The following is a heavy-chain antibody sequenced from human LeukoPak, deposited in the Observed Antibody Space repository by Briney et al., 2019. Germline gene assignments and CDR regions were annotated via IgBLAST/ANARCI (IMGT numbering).Heavy chain of an antibody. CDR3: ARGLEYYYDSSGYYAYFDS. CDR2: INHSGST. D-gene: IGHD3-22*01. V-gene: IGHV4-34*01. CDR1: GGSFSGYY. Sequence: SETLSLTCAVYGGSFSGYYWSWVRQPPGKGLEGIGEINHSGSTNYNPSLKSRVTISVDTSKNQFSLKLSSVTATDTAVYYCARGLEYYYDSSGYYAYFDSWGQGALVTVSS. J-gene: IGHJ4*02.